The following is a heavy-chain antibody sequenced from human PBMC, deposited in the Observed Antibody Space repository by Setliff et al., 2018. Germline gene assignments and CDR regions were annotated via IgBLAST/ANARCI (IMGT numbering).Heavy chain of an antibody. D-gene: IGHD5-18*01. Sequence: ASVKVSCKASGYTFTRYGISWVRQAPGQGLEWMGWISAYNGNTNYAQKLQGRVTMTTDTSTSTAYMELRSLRSDDTAVYYCARAPQDTAMGAFDIWGQGTMVTVSS. J-gene: IGHJ3*02. CDR2: ISAYNGNT. V-gene: IGHV1-18*01. CDR3: ARAPQDTAMGAFDI. CDR1: GYTFTRYG.